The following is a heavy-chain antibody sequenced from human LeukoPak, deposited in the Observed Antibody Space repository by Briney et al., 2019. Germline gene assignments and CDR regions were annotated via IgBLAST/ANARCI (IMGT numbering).Heavy chain of an antibody. CDR2: ISDSGAST. CDR3: ARDRIAYLAVVPAAMPPCDY. CDR1: GFTFSSFA. V-gene: IGHV3-23*01. J-gene: IGHJ4*02. Sequence: PGGSLRLSCAASGFTFSSFAMSWVRQAPGKGLEWVSGISDSGASTYYPDSVKGRFTISRDNSKNMLYLQMNSLRADDTAVYYCARDRIAYLAVVPAAMPPCDYWGQGTLVTVSS. D-gene: IGHD2-2*01.